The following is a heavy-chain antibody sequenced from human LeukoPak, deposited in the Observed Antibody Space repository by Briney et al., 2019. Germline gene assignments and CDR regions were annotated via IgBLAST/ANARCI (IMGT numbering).Heavy chain of an antibody. CDR2: ISYDGSNK. CDR3: AKSGGSYFDY. D-gene: IGHD2-15*01. J-gene: IGHJ4*02. V-gene: IGHV3-30*18. CDR1: GFTFSSYG. Sequence: GRSLRLSCAVSGFTFSSYGMHWVRQAPGKGLEWLAFISYDGSNKFYADSVKGRFTFSRDNSKNTLYLEMNSLRAEDTAVYYCAKSGGSYFDYWGQGTLVTVSS.